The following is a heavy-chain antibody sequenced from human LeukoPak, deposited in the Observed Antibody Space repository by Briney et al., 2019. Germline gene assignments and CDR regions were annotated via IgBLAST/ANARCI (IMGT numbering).Heavy chain of an antibody. CDR2: IWYDGSNK. CDR1: GFTCSSYG. Sequence: GGNLRLSCAASGFTCSSYGMHWDRQAPGKGLEWVAVIWYDGSNKYYADSVKGRFTISRDNSKNTLYLQMSSLRAEDTAVYYCARDRDILRYFDWLSPGTFDYWGQGTLVTVSS. CDR3: ARDRDILRYFDWLSPGTFDY. V-gene: IGHV3-33*01. D-gene: IGHD3-9*01. J-gene: IGHJ4*02.